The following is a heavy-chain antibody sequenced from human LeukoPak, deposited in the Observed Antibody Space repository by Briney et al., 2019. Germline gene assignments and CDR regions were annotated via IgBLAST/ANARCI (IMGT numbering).Heavy chain of an antibody. CDR3: ARVDSNSGYYVDY. Sequence: GRSLRLSCAASGFTFSSYAMHWVRQAPGKGLEWVAVISYDGSNKYYADSVRGRFTISRDNSKNTLYLRMNSLRAEDTAVYYCARVDSNSGYYVDYWGQGTLVTVSS. D-gene: IGHD3-22*01. CDR2: ISYDGSNK. J-gene: IGHJ4*02. V-gene: IGHV3-30*01. CDR1: GFTFSSYA.